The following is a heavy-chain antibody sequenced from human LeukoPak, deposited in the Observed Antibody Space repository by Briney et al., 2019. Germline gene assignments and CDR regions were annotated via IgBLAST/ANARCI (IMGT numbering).Heavy chain of an antibody. D-gene: IGHD6-6*01. CDR1: GYTFISYG. CDR2: ISAYNGNT. CDR3: ARVKSSSYYFDY. V-gene: IGHV1-18*01. Sequence: ASVKVSCKASGYTFISYGISWMRQAPGQGLEWMGWISAYNGNTNYAQKLQGRVTMTTDTYTSTAYMELRSLRSDDTAVYYCARVKSSSYYFDYWGQGTVVTVSS. J-gene: IGHJ4*02.